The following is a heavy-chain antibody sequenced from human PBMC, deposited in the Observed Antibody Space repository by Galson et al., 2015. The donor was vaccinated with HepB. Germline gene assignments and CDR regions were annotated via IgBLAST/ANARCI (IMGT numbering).Heavy chain of an antibody. V-gene: IGHV3-23*01. CDR2: ISGSGGST. CDR3: AKEGRGEQWIQLWLQYGHDAFDI. Sequence: SLRLSCAASGFTFSSYSMNWVRQAPGKGLEWVSAISGSGGSTYYADSVKGRFTISRDNSKNTLYLQMNSLRAEDTAVNYCAKEGRGEQWIQLWLQYGHDAFDIWGQGTMVSVSS. CDR1: GFTFSSYS. D-gene: IGHD5-18*01. J-gene: IGHJ3*02.